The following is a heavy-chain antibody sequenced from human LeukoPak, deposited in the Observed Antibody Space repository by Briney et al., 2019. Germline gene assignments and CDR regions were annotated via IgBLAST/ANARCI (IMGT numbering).Heavy chain of an antibody. V-gene: IGHV1-2*06. CDR2: INPNSGGT. J-gene: IGHJ3*02. CDR3: ATALSGSYPVEAFDI. CDR1: GYTFTGYY. Sequence: GASVKVSCKASGYTFTGYYMHWVRQAPGQGLEWMGRINPNSGGTNYAQKFQGRVTMTRDTSISTAYMELSRLRSDDTAVYYCATALSGSYPVEAFDIWGQGTMVTVSS. D-gene: IGHD1-26*01.